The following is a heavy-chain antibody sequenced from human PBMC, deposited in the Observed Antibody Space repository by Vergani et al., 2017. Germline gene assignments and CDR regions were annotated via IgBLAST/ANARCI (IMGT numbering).Heavy chain of an antibody. J-gene: IGHJ4*02. CDR3: ARDSGSGYSYGYFDY. D-gene: IGHD5-18*01. CDR1: GGSISSGGYY. V-gene: IGHV4-31*03. CDR2: IYYSGST. Sequence: QVQLQESGPGLVNPSQTLSLTCTVSGGSISSGGYYWSWIRQHPGKGLEWIGYIYYSGSTYYNPSLKSRVTISVDTSKNQFSLKLSSVTAADTAVYYCARDSGSGYSYGYFDYWGQGTLVTVSS.